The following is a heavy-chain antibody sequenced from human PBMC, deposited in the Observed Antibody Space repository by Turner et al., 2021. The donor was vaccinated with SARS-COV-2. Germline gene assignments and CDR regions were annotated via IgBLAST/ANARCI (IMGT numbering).Heavy chain of an antibody. D-gene: IGHD6-13*01. V-gene: IGHV3-7*01. CDR3: ARDLMFSAAAPDGMDV. Sequence: EVQLVESGGGLVQPGGSLRLSCAASGFTFSSYWMSWVRQAPGKGLEWVANIKQDGSEKYYVDSVKGRFTISRDNAKNSLYLQMNSLRAEDTAVYYCARDLMFSAAAPDGMDVWGQGTTVTVSS. CDR2: IKQDGSEK. J-gene: IGHJ6*02. CDR1: GFTFSSYW.